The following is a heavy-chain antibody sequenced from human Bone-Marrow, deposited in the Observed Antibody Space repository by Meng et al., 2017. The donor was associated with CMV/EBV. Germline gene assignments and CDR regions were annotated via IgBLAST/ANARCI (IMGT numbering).Heavy chain of an antibody. CDR1: GFTFSSYS. V-gene: IGHV3-21*04. Sequence: GESLKISCAASGFTFSSYSMNWVRQAPGKGLEWVSSISSSSSYIYYADSVKGRFTISRDYAKNSLYLQKNSLRAEDTAVYYCARVAAAGRLLSLHFDYWGQGTLVTVSS. CDR2: ISSSSSYI. D-gene: IGHD6-13*01. J-gene: IGHJ4*02. CDR3: ARVAAAGRLLSLHFDY.